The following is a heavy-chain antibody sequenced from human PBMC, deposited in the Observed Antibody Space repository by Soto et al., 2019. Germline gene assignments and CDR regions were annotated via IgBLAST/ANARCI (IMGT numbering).Heavy chain of an antibody. CDR2: ISSSSSYI. CDR1: GFTFSSYS. CDR3: ARGYSSGWFENYYYYYGMDV. J-gene: IGHJ6*01. D-gene: IGHD6-19*01. Sequence: EVQLVESGGGLVQPGGSLRLSCAASGFTFSSYSMNWFRQAPGQGLEWVSYISSSSSYIYYADSVKGRFTISRDNAKNSLYLQMNRRRAEDTAVYYCARGYSSGWFENYYYYYGMDVWGQGTTVTVSS. V-gene: IGHV3-21*05.